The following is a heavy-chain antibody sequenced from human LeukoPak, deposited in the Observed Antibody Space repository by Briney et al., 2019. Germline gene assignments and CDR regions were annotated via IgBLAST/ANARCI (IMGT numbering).Heavy chain of an antibody. D-gene: IGHD5-18*01. CDR2: ISGSGGST. CDR1: GFIFSSYA. Sequence: PGGSLRLSCAASGFIFSSYAMSWVRQAPGKGLEWVSAISGSGGSTYYADSVKGRFTISRDNSKNTLYLQMNSLRAEDTAVYYCAKDLAYSYGPGAFDIWGQGTMVTVSS. V-gene: IGHV3-23*01. CDR3: AKDLAYSYGPGAFDI. J-gene: IGHJ3*02.